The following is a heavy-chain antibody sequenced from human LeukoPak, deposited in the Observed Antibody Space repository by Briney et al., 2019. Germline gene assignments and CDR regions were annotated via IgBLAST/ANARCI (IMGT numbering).Heavy chain of an antibody. CDR3: AKDTEYYYDSSGYYFDY. Sequence: PGRSLRLSCAASGFTFDDYAMHWVRQAPGKGLEWVSGISWNSGSIGYADSVKGRFTISRGNAKNSLYLQMNSLRAEDTALYYCAKDTEYYYDSSGYYFDYWGQGTLVTVSS. D-gene: IGHD3-22*01. CDR2: ISWNSGSI. J-gene: IGHJ4*02. CDR1: GFTFDDYA. V-gene: IGHV3-9*01.